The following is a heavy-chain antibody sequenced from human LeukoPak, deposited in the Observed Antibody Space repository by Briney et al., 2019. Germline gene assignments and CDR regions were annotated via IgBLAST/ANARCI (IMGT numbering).Heavy chain of an antibody. CDR2: IYHSGST. CDR1: SYSISSGYY. V-gene: IGHV4-38-2*01. CDR3: ARSTGTYTYMDV. D-gene: IGHD1/OR15-1a*01. Sequence: PSETLSLTCSVSSYSISSGYYWSWIRQPPGKGLEWIGSIYHSGSTYYNPSLKSRVTISVDTSNNQFSLKVKSVTAADTAVYYCARSTGTYTYMDVWGKGTTVTVSS. J-gene: IGHJ6*03.